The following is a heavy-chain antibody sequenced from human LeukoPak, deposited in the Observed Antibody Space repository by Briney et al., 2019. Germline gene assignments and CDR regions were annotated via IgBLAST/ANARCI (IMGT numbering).Heavy chain of an antibody. CDR1: GYTFTGYY. V-gene: IGHV1-2*02. D-gene: IGHD6-19*01. CDR2: INSNTGTT. J-gene: IGHJ4*02. Sequence: GASVKVSCKASGYTFTGYYIHWVRQAPGQGLEWMGWINSNTGTTNYAQNLQGRVTMTRDTSISTAFMELSTLRSDDTAVYYCARGTHQWLLRLDYWGQGTLVTVSS. CDR3: ARGTHQWLLRLDY.